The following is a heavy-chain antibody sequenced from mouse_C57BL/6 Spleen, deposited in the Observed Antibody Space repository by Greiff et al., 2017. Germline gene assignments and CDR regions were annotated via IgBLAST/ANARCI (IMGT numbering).Heavy chain of an antibody. CDR3: ARLEDGYYFDC. V-gene: IGHV1-26*01. CDR1: GYTFTDYY. D-gene: IGHD2-3*01. J-gene: IGHJ2*01. CDR2: INPKNGGT. Sequence: EVQLQQSGPELVKPGASVKLSCKASGYTFTDYYMNWVKQSHGKSLEWIGDINPKNGGTSYNQKFKGKATLTVDKSYSTAYMELRSLTSEDSAVYYCARLEDGYYFDCWGQGTTLTVST.